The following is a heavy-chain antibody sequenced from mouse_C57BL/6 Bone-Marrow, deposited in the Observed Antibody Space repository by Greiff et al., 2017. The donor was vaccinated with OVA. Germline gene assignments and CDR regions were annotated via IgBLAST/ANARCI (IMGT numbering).Heavy chain of an antibody. Sequence: QVQLKQPGAELVKPGASVKMSCKASGYTFTSYWITWVKQRPGQGLEWIGDIYPGSGSTNYNEKFKSKATLTVDTSSSTAYMQLSSLTSEDSAVYYCAKPLYYYGSSYGYWGQGTTLTVSS. CDR1: GYTFTSYW. CDR2: IYPGSGST. D-gene: IGHD1-1*01. J-gene: IGHJ2*01. V-gene: IGHV1-55*01. CDR3: AKPLYYYGSSYGY.